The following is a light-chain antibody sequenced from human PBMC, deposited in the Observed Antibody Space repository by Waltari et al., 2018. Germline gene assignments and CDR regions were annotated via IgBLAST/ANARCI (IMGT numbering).Light chain of an antibody. Sequence: QSALTQPASVSGSPGQSIAISCTGTGSDIGGYNYVSWYQQYPGRAPKLIIYDVTRSPSGVSNRFIGSKSGVTASLTISGLQAEDEADYYCSSYTNSRTTIFGGGTRVTVL. J-gene: IGLJ2*01. CDR2: DVT. CDR3: SSYTNSRTTI. CDR1: GSDIGGYNY. V-gene: IGLV2-14*03.